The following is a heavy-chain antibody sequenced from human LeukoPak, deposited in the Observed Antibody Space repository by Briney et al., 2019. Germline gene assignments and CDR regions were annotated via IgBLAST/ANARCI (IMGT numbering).Heavy chain of an antibody. V-gene: IGHV3-30*02. CDR1: GFTFSSYG. Sequence: GGSLRLSCAASGFTFSSYGMHWVRQAPGKGLEWVAFIRYDGSNKYYADSVKGRFTISRDNSKNTLYLQMNSLRAEDTAVYYCAKDRIFGVLSWNYMDVWGKGTTVTVSS. J-gene: IGHJ6*03. CDR2: IRYDGSNK. D-gene: IGHD3-3*02. CDR3: AKDRIFGVLSWNYMDV.